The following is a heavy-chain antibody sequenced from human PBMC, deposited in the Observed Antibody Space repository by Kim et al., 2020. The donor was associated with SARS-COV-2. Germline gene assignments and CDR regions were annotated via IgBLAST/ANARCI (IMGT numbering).Heavy chain of an antibody. CDR3: ARTNNFDY. D-gene: IGHD2-8*01. J-gene: IGHJ4*02. V-gene: IGHV3-74*01. Sequence: DGRSTSYADSVKGRFTISRDNDRNVLYLQMDGLRADDTAVYYCARTNNFDYWGQGTLVTVSS. CDR2: DGRST.